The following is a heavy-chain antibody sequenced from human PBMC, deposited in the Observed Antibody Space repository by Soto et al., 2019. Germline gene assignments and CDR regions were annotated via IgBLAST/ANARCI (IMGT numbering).Heavy chain of an antibody. D-gene: IGHD2-2*01. CDR2: ISYDGSNK. Sequence: XLGLSCAASGFTFSIYAMHWVRQAPGKGLEWVAVISYDGSNKYYADSVKGRFTISRDNSKNTLYLQMNSLRAEDTAVYYCARGPSSLTRFDYWGQGTLVTVSS. CDR1: GFTFSIYA. J-gene: IGHJ4*02. CDR3: ARGPSSLTRFDY. V-gene: IGHV3-30-3*01.